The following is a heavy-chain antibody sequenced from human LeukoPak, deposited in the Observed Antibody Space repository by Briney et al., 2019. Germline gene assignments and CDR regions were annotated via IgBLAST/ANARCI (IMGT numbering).Heavy chain of an antibody. V-gene: IGHV3-7*01. CDR1: GFTFSNYW. Sequence: GGSLRLSCAASGFTFSNYWMSWVRQAPGKGLEWVAYIKQDGSKKHYVDSVKGRFTISRDNANDSLYLQRNGLRAEDTAVYYCARDGDTSGYSDWGQGTLVTVSS. J-gene: IGHJ4*02. CDR3: ARDGDTSGYSD. CDR2: IKQDGSKK. D-gene: IGHD3-22*01.